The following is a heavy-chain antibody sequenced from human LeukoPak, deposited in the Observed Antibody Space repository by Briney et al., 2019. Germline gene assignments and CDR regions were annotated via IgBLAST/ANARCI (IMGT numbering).Heavy chain of an antibody. V-gene: IGHV4-31*03. CDR3: ARVRGRDTPLNWFDP. CDR2: IYYSGST. CDR1: GGSFSSGGYY. J-gene: IGHJ5*02. Sequence: PSQTLSLTCTVSGGSFSSGGYYWSWIRQHPGKGLEWIGYIYYSGSTYYDPSLKSRVTISVDTSKNQFSLKLSSVTAADTAVYYCARVRGRDTPLNWFDPWGQGTLVTVSS. D-gene: IGHD5-18*01.